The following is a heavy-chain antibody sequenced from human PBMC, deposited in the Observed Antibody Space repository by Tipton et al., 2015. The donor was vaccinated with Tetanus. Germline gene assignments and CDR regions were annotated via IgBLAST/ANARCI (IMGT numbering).Heavy chain of an antibody. CDR3: ARDQARGARGWNYFDY. CDR1: GGSISSGGYY. Sequence: LVQPSQTLSLTCTVSGGSISSGGYYWSWIRQHPGKGLEWIGDIYYSGSTYYNPSLKSRVTLSVDTSKNQFSLKLSSVTAADTAVYYCARDQARGARGWNYFDYWGQGTLVTVSS. J-gene: IGHJ4*02. CDR2: IYYSGST. V-gene: IGHV4-31*03. D-gene: IGHD1-26*01.